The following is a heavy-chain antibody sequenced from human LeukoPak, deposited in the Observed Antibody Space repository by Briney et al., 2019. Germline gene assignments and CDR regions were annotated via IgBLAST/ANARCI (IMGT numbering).Heavy chain of an antibody. CDR1: GGSISSVDYY. J-gene: IGHJ4*02. Sequence: PSETLSLTCNVSGGSISSVDYYWGWIRQPPGKGLEWIGSIYYSGSTYYNPSLKSRVTISGETSKNQFSLNLGSVTAADTAVYYCVRAHVGGDYGDYIYFDYWGQGTLVTVSS. CDR3: VRAHVGGDYGDYIYFDY. D-gene: IGHD4-17*01. CDR2: IYYSGST. V-gene: IGHV4-39*07.